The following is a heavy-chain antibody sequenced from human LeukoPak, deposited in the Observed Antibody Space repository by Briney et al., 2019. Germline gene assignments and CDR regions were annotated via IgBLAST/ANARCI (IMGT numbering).Heavy chain of an antibody. CDR3: ARGPKWSGSYYYFDY. V-gene: IGHV1-8*01. CDR1: GYTFTSYD. D-gene: IGHD1-26*01. CDR2: MNPNSGNT. J-gene: IGHJ4*02. Sequence: ASVKVSCKTSGYTFTSYDINWVRQATGQGLEWMGWMNPNSGNTGYAQKFQGRVTITRNTSITTAYMEPSSLRSEDTAVYYCARGPKWSGSYYYFDYWGQGTLVTVSS.